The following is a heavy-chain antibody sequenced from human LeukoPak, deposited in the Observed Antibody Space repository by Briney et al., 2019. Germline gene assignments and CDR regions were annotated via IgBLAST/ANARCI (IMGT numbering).Heavy chain of an antibody. D-gene: IGHD2-21*02. CDR2: INHSGST. CDR1: GGSFRGYY. J-gene: IGHJ4*02. Sequence: SETLSLTCAVYGGSFRGYYWSWIRQPPGKGLEWSGEINHSGSTNYNPSLKSPVTISVDTSKNQYSLTLSSVTAADTAVYYCARVTGCGGDCYLVDYWGQGTLVTASS. V-gene: IGHV4-34*01. CDR3: ARVTGCGGDCYLVDY.